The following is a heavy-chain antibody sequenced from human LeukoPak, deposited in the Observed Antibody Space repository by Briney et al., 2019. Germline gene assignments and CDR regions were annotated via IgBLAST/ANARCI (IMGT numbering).Heavy chain of an antibody. V-gene: IGHV3-48*03. CDR3: ARRHRWYSYGFDY. J-gene: IGHJ4*02. D-gene: IGHD5-18*01. CDR2: ISSSGSTI. Sequence: PGGSLRLSCAASGFTFSSYEMNWVRQAPGKGLEWVSYISSSGSTIYYADSVKGRFTISRDNAKNSLYLQMSSLRAEDTAVYYCARRHRWYSYGFDYWGQGTLVTVSS. CDR1: GFTFSSYE.